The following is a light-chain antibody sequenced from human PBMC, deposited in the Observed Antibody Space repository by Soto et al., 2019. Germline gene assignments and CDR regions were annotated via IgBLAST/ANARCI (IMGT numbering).Light chain of an antibody. V-gene: IGLV2-23*03. Sequence: QSVLTQPASVSGSPGQSITISCSGTSSDFGGYNVVSWYQQHPGKAPKLIIYEGTKRPSGVSNRLPGSKSGNAASLTISGLQTEDEADYYCCSYADTSTFWVVFGGGTKLTVL. CDR2: EGT. CDR3: CSYADTSTFWVV. J-gene: IGLJ3*02. CDR1: SSDFGGYNV.